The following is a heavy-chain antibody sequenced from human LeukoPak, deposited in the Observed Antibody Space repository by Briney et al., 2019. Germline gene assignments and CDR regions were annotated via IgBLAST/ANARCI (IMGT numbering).Heavy chain of an antibody. CDR1: GYTFTSYA. CDR3: ARRPNDAFDI. J-gene: IGHJ3*02. Sequence: SVKVSCKSSGYTFTSYAMNWVRQAPGQGLEWMGGIIPIFGTANYAQKFQGRVTITADKSTSTAYMELSSLRSEDTAVYYCARRPNDAFDIWGQGTMVTVSS. V-gene: IGHV1-69*06. CDR2: IIPIFGTA.